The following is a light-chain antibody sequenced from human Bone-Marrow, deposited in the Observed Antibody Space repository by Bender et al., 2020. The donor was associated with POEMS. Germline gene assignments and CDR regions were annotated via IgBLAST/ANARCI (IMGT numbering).Light chain of an antibody. CDR3: GSYAASNSVV. V-gene: IGLV2-8*01. CDR2: EVS. J-gene: IGLJ2*01. Sequence: QSALTQPPSASGSPGQSVAISCTGTSSDVGGYKYVSWYQHHPGKAPKLMIFEVSKRPSGVPDRFSGSKSGNTASLTVSGLQAEDEADYYCGSYAASNSVVFGGGTKLTVL. CDR1: SSDVGGYKY.